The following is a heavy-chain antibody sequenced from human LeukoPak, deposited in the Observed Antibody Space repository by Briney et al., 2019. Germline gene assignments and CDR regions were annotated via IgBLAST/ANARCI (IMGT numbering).Heavy chain of an antibody. J-gene: IGHJ4*02. CDR2: INPNSGGT. D-gene: IGHD3-3*01. CDR1: GYSFTVYY. Sequence: ASVKVSCKASGYSFTVYYIHWVRQAPGQGLEWLGCINPNSGGTNYAQKFQGRVTMTRDTSIRTAYLHLSGLSSDDMAVYFCARAEMSPFWSASHSGSYSFDYWGQGTLVTASS. CDR3: ARAEMSPFWSASHSGSYSFDY. V-gene: IGHV1-2*02.